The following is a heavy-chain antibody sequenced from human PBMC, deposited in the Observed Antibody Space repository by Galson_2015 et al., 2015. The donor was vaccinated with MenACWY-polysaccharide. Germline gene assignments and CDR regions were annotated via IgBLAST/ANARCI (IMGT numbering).Heavy chain of an antibody. CDR3: ARRSVGRALKYFDY. D-gene: IGHD5/OR15-5a*01. J-gene: IGHJ4*02. CDR1: GGSISSAVYC. CDR2: FYSGGST. V-gene: IGHV4-39*01. Sequence: SETLSLTCTASGGSISSAVYCWGWIRQPPGKGLEWIGNFYSGGSTYYNPSLKSRVTISVDTSKNQFSLKLTSVTATDTAVYYCARRSVGRALKYFDYWGQGILVTVSS.